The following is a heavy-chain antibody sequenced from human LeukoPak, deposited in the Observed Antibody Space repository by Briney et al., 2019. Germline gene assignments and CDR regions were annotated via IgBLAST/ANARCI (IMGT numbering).Heavy chain of an antibody. CDR2: IYHSGST. CDR1: GGSISSGGYS. CDR3: ARSVDMIGAFDI. Sequence: PSETLSLTCAVSGGSISSGGYSWSWIRQPPGKGLEWIGYIYHSGSTYYNPSLKSRVTISVDRSKNQFSLKLSSVTAADTAVYYCARSVDMIGAFDIWGQGTMVTVSS. J-gene: IGHJ3*02. V-gene: IGHV4-30-2*01. D-gene: IGHD3-22*01.